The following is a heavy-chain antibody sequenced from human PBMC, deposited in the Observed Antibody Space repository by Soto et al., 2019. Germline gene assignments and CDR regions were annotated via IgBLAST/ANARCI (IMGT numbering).Heavy chain of an antibody. Sequence: GGSLRLSCAASGFTFSSYSMNWVRQAPGKGLEWVSYISSSSSTIYYADSVKGRFTISRDNAKNSLYLQMNSLRAEDTAVYYCARDLSTVTPALFDYWGQGTLVTVSS. J-gene: IGHJ4*02. CDR3: ARDLSTVTPALFDY. V-gene: IGHV3-48*01. CDR2: ISSSSSTI. CDR1: GFTFSSYS. D-gene: IGHD4-17*01.